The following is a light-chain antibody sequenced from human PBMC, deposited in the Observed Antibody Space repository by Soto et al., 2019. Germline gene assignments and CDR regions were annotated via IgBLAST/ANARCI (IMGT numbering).Light chain of an antibody. CDR3: QQRSDWSSIT. J-gene: IGKJ5*01. CDR1: QSFRGL. CDR2: DAS. V-gene: IGKV3-11*01. Sequence: EVVLTQSPVTLSLSPGERATLSFSSSQSFRGLLAWYQQKPGQAPRLLIHDASNRATGIPARFSGSGSGTDFTLTISSLEPEDFAVYYCQQRSDWSSITFGQGTRLEIK.